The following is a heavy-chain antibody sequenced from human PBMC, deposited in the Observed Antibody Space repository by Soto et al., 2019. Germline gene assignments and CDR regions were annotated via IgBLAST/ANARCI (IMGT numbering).Heavy chain of an antibody. J-gene: IGHJ1*01. CDR3: AKDTTGYCSGGSCDNPAEYFQH. CDR2: ISGSGGST. CDR1: GFTFSSYA. D-gene: IGHD2-15*01. V-gene: IGHV3-23*01. Sequence: GGSLRLSCAASGFTFSSYAMSWVRQAPGKGLEWVSAISGSGGSTYYADSVKGRFTISRDNSKNTLYLQMNSLRAEDTAVYYCAKDTTGYCSGGSCDNPAEYFQHWGQGTLVTVSS.